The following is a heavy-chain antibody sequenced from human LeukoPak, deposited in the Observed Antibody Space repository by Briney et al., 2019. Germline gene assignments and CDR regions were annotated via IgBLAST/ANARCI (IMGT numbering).Heavy chain of an antibody. Sequence: GGSLRLSCAASGFTFSSYAMHWVRQAPGKGLEWVSVVYDIGSTYYADSVKGRFTISRDISKNTVYLQLNSLRGDDTAVYYCAREGGRWDGYGGNQGSFDIWGQGTMVTVSS. D-gene: IGHD4-23*01. V-gene: IGHV3-66*01. CDR3: AREGGRWDGYGGNQGSFDI. CDR1: GFTFSSYA. J-gene: IGHJ3*02. CDR2: VYDIGST.